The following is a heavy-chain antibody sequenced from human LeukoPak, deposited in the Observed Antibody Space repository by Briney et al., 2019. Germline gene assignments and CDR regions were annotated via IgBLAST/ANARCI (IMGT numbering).Heavy chain of an antibody. Sequence: GGSLRLSCAASGFTFNSYSMVWVRQAPGKGPEWLSSISSDSAYIYYADSARGRFTVSRDNAKNSVYLQMNSLRAEDTAVYYCARPAAGDYGDYPFDYWGQGTLVTVSS. CDR2: ISSDSAYI. CDR3: ARPAAGDYGDYPFDY. D-gene: IGHD4-17*01. CDR1: GFTFNSYS. J-gene: IGHJ4*02. V-gene: IGHV3-21*01.